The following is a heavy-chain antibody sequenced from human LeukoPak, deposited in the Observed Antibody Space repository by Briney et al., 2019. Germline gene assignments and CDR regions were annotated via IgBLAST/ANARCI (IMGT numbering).Heavy chain of an antibody. CDR1: GGSISGYY. D-gene: IGHD3-22*01. CDR3: ARGDYYEASNDY. Sequence: SETLSLTCTVSGGSISGYYWSWIRQPPGKGLEWIGEINHSGSTNYNPSLKSRVTISVDTSKNQFSLKLSSVTAADTAVYYCARGDYYEASNDYWGQGTLVTVSS. J-gene: IGHJ4*02. CDR2: INHSGST. V-gene: IGHV4-34*01.